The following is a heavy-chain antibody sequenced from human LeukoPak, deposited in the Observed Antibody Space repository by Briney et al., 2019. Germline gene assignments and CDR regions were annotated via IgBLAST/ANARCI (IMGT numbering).Heavy chain of an antibody. CDR2: IKQDGNEK. J-gene: IGHJ5*02. CDR1: GFTFSSYE. CDR3: ARVRPYCSGGSCYSVFGWFDP. Sequence: GGSLRLSCAASGFTFSSYEMNWVRQAPGKGLEWVANIKQDGNEKYYADSVKGRFTISRDNGKNSLDLQMNSLRAEDTAVYYCARVRPYCSGGSCYSVFGWFDPWGQGTLVTVSS. D-gene: IGHD2-15*01. V-gene: IGHV3-7*01.